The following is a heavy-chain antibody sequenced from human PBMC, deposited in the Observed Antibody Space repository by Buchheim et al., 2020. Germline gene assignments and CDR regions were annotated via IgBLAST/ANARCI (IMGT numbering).Heavy chain of an antibody. D-gene: IGHD3-3*01. CDR2: IIPIFGTA. Sequence: QVQLVQSGAEVKKPGSSVKVSCKASGGTFSSYAISWVRQAPGQGLEWMGGIIPIFGTANYAQKFQGSVTIPADKSPSTASMELSSLRSEDTAVYYCARDCNFGVVPGGSWFDPWGQGTL. CDR3: ARDCNFGVVPGGSWFDP. CDR1: GGTFSSYA. V-gene: IGHV1-69*06. J-gene: IGHJ5*02.